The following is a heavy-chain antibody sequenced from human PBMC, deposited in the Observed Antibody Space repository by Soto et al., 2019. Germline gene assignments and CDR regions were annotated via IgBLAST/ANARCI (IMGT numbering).Heavy chain of an antibody. CDR2: IYYTGNT. V-gene: IGHV4-39*01. CDR3: ARHRAAFTTTSCYVHWFGP. Sequence: QLQLQESGPGLVKPSETLSLTCTVSGGSISSGNYHWGWIRQPPGKGLEWIGSIYYTGNTFYNPSLKRRVTIPVDTSITQFSLKLSSVAAADTAVYYCARHRAAFTTTSCYVHWFGPWCQGTLVTVSS. D-gene: IGHD2-2*01. J-gene: IGHJ5*02. CDR1: GGSISSGNYH.